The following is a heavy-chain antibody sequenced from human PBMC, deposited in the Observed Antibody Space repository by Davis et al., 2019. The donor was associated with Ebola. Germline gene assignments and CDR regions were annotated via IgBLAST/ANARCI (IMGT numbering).Heavy chain of an antibody. V-gene: IGHV5-51*01. Sequence: PGGSLRLSCKGSGYSFTSSWIGWVRQMPGKGLEWMGIIYPSDSDKKYGPSFQGQVTISADKSINTAYLQLSSLKASDTAIYYCARHDYGDSHFDYWGQGTLVTVSS. CDR1: GYSFTSSW. CDR3: ARHDYGDSHFDY. D-gene: IGHD4-17*01. CDR2: IYPSDSDK. J-gene: IGHJ4*02.